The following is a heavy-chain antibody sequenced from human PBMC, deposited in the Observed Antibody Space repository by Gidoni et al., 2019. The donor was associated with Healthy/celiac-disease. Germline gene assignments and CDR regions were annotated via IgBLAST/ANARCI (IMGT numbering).Heavy chain of an antibody. CDR1: GFTFSSYS. V-gene: IGHV3-21*01. CDR2: ISSSSSYI. Sequence: EVQLVESGGGLVKPGGSLRLSCAASGFTFSSYSMNWVRQAPGKGREWVSSISSSSSYIYYADSVKGRFTISRDNAKNSLYLQMNSLRAEDTAVYYCARAKQQLDFDYWGQGTLVTVSS. J-gene: IGHJ4*02. D-gene: IGHD6-13*01. CDR3: ARAKQQLDFDY.